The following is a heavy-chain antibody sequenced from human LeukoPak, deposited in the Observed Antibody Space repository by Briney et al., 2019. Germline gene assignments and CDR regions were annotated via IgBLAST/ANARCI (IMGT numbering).Heavy chain of an antibody. J-gene: IGHJ4*02. V-gene: IGHV3-48*01. CDR1: GFTFSSYS. D-gene: IGHD6-19*01. CDR3: ARAPYTSGWYRGDNDY. Sequence: GGSLRLSCAASGFTFSSYSMNWVRQAPGKGLKWVSYISGSSGTKYYADSVKGRFTISRDNVKNSLYLQMNSLRAEDTAVYYCARAPYTSGWYRGDNDYWGQGTLVTVSS. CDR2: ISGSSGTK.